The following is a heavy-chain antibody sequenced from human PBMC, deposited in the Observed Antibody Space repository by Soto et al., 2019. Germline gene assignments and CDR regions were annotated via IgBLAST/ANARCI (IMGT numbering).Heavy chain of an antibody. V-gene: IGHV3-7*01. J-gene: IGHJ4*02. Sequence: EVQLVESGGGLVQPGGSLRLSCAASGFTFSSYWMSWVRQAPGKGLEWVANIKQDGSEKYYVDSVKGRFTISRDNAKNSLYLQMNSLSAEDTAVYYWSAFYGASIFDYWGQRTLVTVSS. D-gene: IGHD4-17*01. CDR1: GFTFSSYW. CDR2: IKQDGSEK. CDR3: SAFYGASIFDY.